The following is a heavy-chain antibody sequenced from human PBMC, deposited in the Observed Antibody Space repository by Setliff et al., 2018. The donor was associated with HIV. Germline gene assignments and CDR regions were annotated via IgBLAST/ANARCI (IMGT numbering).Heavy chain of an antibody. CDR1: GGSISSSSYY. J-gene: IGHJ4*02. CDR3: ARKPGFCSGGGCRGYFDY. D-gene: IGHD2-15*01. Sequence: SETLSLTCTVSGGSISSSSYYWGWIRQPPGKGLEWIGSIDYSGSTYYNPSLKSRVNISVDTSKSQFSLNLSSVTAADTAVYYCARKPGFCSGGGCRGYFDYWGQGTLVTVSS. CDR2: IDYSGST. V-gene: IGHV4-39*07.